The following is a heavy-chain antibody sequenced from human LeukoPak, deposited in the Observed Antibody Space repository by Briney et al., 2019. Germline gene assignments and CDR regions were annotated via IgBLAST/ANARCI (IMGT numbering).Heavy chain of an antibody. V-gene: IGHV3-21*03. CDR3: TTPDAVQLWPSYYYYGMDV. CDR1: TLTFSDYS. Sequence: PGGSLRLSCAASTLTFSDYSLNWVRQAPGKGLEWVSSISSSSRHIYYGDSVKGRFTISRDNAKNLLHLQMNSLKTEDTAVYYCTTPDAVQLWPSYYYYGMDVWGQGTTVTVSS. CDR2: ISSSSRHI. J-gene: IGHJ6*02. D-gene: IGHD5-18*01.